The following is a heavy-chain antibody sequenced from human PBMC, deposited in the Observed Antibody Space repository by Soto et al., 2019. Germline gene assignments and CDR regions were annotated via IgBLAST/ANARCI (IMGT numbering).Heavy chain of an antibody. CDR1: GVSLSSASW. CDR2: MYHSGST. CDR3: ARVLSSGWSRFDY. Sequence: PETKSLPCPFSGVSLSSASWWTLVRPPPGKGLEWIAEMYHSGSTNYNPSLKSRVTISVDKSKNQISLKLSSVTAADTAVYYCARVLSSGWSRFDYWGQGNLVNVSA. D-gene: IGHD6-19*01. J-gene: IGHJ4*02. V-gene: IGHV4-4*03.